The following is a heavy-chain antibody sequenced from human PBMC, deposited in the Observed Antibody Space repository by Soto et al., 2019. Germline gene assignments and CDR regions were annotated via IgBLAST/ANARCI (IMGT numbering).Heavy chain of an antibody. CDR1: GGAITEDF. CDR2: INRSVSK. D-gene: IGHD3-3*01. Sequence: PSETLSLTCSVSGGAITEDFWSWVRQTPGKGLEWIAYINRSVSKSYNLSLKSRVTISANKSKTAISQTQNSVNAADTAVYYCVRDEWIESGYYYGMDVWGQGNAVTVSS. CDR3: VRDEWIESGYYYGMDV. J-gene: IGHJ6*02. V-gene: IGHV4-59*01.